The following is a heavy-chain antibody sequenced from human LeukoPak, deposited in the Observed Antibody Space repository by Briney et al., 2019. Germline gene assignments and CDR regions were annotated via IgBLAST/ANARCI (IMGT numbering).Heavy chain of an antibody. CDR3: ARNWGLDY. D-gene: IGHD7-27*01. Sequence: PGGSLRLFCAASGFTFNIHAMTWARQAPGGGLEWVSVISPNGDTTFYADSVKGRFTISRDNSKNMVFLQMDSLGAEDMAVYYCARNWGLDYWGQGTLVTVSS. CDR1: GFTFNIHA. V-gene: IGHV3-23*01. J-gene: IGHJ4*02. CDR2: ISPNGDTT.